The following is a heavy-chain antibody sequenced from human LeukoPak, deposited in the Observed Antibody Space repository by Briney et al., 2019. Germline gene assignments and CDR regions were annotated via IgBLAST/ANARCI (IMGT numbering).Heavy chain of an antibody. CDR3: ARRAYYYASSGYYYDY. Sequence: SETLSLTCAVYGGSFSGYYWSWIRQPPGKGLEWIGEINHSGSTNYNPSLKSRVTISVDTSKNQFSLKLSSVTAADTAVYYCARRAYYYASSGYYYDYWGQGTLVTASS. D-gene: IGHD3-22*01. CDR2: INHSGST. CDR1: GGSFSGYY. V-gene: IGHV4-34*01. J-gene: IGHJ4*02.